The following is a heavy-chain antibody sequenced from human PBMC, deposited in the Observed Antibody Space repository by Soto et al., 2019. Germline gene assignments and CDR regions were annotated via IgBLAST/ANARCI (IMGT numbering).Heavy chain of an antibody. CDR1: GVTFSNAW. V-gene: IGHV3-15*07. J-gene: IGHJ2*01. CDR3: ARDPLWGTAMVLWYFDL. Sequence: PGGSLRLSCAASGVTFSNAWMHWVRQAPGKGLEWVGRIKRKTNGGTTDYAAPVKGRFTISRDDSENTLFLQMNSLKTEDTAVYYCARDPLWGTAMVLWYFDLWGRGTLVTVSS. CDR2: IKRKTNGGTT. D-gene: IGHD5-18*01.